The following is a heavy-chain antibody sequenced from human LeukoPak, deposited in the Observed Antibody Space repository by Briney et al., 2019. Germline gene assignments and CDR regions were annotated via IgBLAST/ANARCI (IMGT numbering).Heavy chain of an antibody. Sequence: GGSLRLSCAASGFTFSSYGMHWVRQAPGKGLEWVAFIRYDGSNKYYADSVRGRFTISRDNSKNTLYLQMNSLRAEDTAVYYCARRAVSGSYYFDYWGQGTLVTVSS. V-gene: IGHV3-30*02. J-gene: IGHJ4*02. CDR2: IRYDGSNK. CDR3: ARRAVSGSYYFDY. D-gene: IGHD1-26*01. CDR1: GFTFSSYG.